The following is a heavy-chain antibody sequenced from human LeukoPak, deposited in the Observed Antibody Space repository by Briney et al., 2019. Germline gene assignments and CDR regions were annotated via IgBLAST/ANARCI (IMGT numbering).Heavy chain of an antibody. J-gene: IGHJ4*02. CDR3: ARERYDFWSGDTDRADY. V-gene: IGHV4-59*12. D-gene: IGHD3-3*01. Sequence: SETLSLTCTVSGGSISSYYWSWIRQPPGKGLEWIGYIYYSGSTNYNPSLKSRVTISVDTSKNQFSLKLSSVTAADTAVYYCARERYDFWSGDTDRADYWGQGTLVTVSS. CDR1: GGSISSYY. CDR2: IYYSGST.